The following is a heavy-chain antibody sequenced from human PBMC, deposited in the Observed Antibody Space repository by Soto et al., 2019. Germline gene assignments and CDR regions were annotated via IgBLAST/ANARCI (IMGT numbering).Heavy chain of an antibody. J-gene: IGHJ6*02. D-gene: IGHD2-2*01. CDR1: GGTFSSYA. V-gene: IGHV1-69*12. CDR2: IIPIFGTA. Sequence: QVQLVQSGAEVKKPGSSVKVSCKASGGTFSSYAISWVRQAPGQGLEWMGGIIPIFGTANYAQKFQGRVTITADESTSTADMELSSLRSEDTAVYYCARDLGGCISTSCYSLAPAGWRYYYGMDVWGQGTTVTVSS. CDR3: ARDLGGCISTSCYSLAPAGWRYYYGMDV.